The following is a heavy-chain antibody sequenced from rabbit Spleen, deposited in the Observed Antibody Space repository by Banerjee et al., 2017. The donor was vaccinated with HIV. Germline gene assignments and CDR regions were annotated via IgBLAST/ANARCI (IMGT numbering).Heavy chain of an antibody. CDR3: ARDTGSSFSTYGMDL. Sequence: EQLEESGGGLVQPEGSLTLTCKASGVSFSDKDVMCWVRQAPGKGLEWIACINIVTGKTVYASWAKGRFIMSRTSSTTVTLQMTSLTVADTAAYFCARDTGSSFSTYGMDLWGQGTLVTVS. J-gene: IGHJ6*01. CDR2: INIVTGKT. D-gene: IGHD8-1*01. V-gene: IGHV1S45*01. CDR1: GVSFSDKDV.